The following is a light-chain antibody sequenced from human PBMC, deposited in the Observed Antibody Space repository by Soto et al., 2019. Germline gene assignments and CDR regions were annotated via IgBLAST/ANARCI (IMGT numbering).Light chain of an antibody. V-gene: IGLV2-14*01. CDR1: SSDVGGYNY. J-gene: IGLJ1*01. CDR3: GSYTSISTGF. CDR2: EVN. Sequence: QSALTQPASVSGSPGQSITISCTGTSSDVGGYNYVSWYQQHPGKAPKLMIYEVNNRPSGVSNRFSGSKSGNTASLTISGLQAEDEADYYCGSYTSISTGFFGTRTKLTV.